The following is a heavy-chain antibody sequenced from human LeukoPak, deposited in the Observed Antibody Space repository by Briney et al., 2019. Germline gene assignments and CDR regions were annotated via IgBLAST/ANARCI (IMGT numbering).Heavy chain of an antibody. CDR3: ARSYCGGDCSWTIDY. CDR2: INPNTGVT. J-gene: IGHJ4*02. D-gene: IGHD2-21*02. V-gene: IGHV1-2*02. CDR1: GYTFTGYY. Sequence: RVASVKVSCKASGYTFTGYYMHWVRQAPGQGLTWMGWINPNTGVTNYAQKFQGRVTMTRATSINTAYMELDRLTSDDTAIYYCARSYCGGDCSWTIDYWGQGTLVTVSS.